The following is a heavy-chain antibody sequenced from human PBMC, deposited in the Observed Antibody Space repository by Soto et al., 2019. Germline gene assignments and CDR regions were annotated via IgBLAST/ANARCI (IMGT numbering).Heavy chain of an antibody. CDR1: GFSLSTTGVG. Sequence: SGPTLVHPTQTLTLTCTFSGFSLSTTGVGVSWIRQSPGKALEWLALIYWHDDKRYSPSLSSRLSITKDTSKNQVVLTMTDMDPVDTATYYCAHRGGATVGLYYFDYWGQGALVTVS. CDR3: AHRGGATVGLYYFDY. CDR2: IYWHDDK. D-gene: IGHD3-10*01. J-gene: IGHJ4*02. V-gene: IGHV2-5*01.